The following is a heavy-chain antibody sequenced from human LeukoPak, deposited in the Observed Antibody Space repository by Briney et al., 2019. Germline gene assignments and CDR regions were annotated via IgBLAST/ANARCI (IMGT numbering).Heavy chain of an antibody. J-gene: IGHJ4*02. D-gene: IGHD3-22*01. CDR2: IYPGDSDT. Sequence: GESLKISCKASGYGFTFQWIAWVRQMPEKGLEWMGIIYPGDSDTRYSPSFQGQVTISADKSISTAYLQWSGLKASDTAMYYCARYNGYDSSPLDYWGQGTLVTVSS. CDR3: ARYNGYDSSPLDY. CDR1: GYGFTFQW. V-gene: IGHV5-51*01.